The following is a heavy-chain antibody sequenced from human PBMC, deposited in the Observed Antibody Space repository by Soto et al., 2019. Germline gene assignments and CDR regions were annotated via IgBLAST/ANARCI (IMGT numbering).Heavy chain of an antibody. V-gene: IGHV4-34*01. CDR3: ARGRWEQFFNSDY. Sequence: SETLSLTCGVYGGSFSGHHWSWIRQSPGKGLDWIGEIKDSGNINYTPSLKSRVTISLDTSKNQFSLKLSSVTAADTAVYYCARGRWEQFFNSDYWGQGSLVTVSX. CDR2: IKDSGNI. CDR1: GGSFSGHH. J-gene: IGHJ4*02. D-gene: IGHD3-3*01.